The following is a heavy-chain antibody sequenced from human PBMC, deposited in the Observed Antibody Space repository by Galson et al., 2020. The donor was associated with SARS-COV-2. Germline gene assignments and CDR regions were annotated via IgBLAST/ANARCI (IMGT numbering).Heavy chain of an antibody. J-gene: IGHJ6*03. CDR3: ARDGFCSSTSCSIAAADYYYYYYMDV. Sequence: ASVKVSCKASGYTFTSYYMHWVRQAPGQGLEWMGIINPSGGSTSYAQKFQGRVTMTRDTSTSTVYMELSSLRSEDTAVYYCARDGFCSSTSCSIAAADYYYYYYMDVWGKGTTVTVSS. D-gene: IGHD2-2*01. V-gene: IGHV1-46*01. CDR1: GYTFTSYY. CDR2: INPSGGST.